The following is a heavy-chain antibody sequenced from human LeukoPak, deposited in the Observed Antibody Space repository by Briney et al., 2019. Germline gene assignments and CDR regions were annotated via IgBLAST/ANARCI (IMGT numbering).Heavy chain of an antibody. V-gene: IGHV3-7*01. J-gene: IGHJ4*02. D-gene: IGHD6-19*01. CDR2: ISPDGSAE. CDR1: GFTFNTHW. Sequence: GGSLRLSCAASGFTFNTHWMNWVRQSPRGGLEWVANISPDGSAEYYVDSVKGRFTISRDNAKNLAYLQLSSLRTEDTAVYYCSGRSGFSSIYWGQGTLVTVSS. CDR3: SGRSGFSSIY.